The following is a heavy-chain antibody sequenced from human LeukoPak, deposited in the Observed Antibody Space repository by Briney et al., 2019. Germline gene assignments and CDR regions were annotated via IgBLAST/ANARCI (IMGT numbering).Heavy chain of an antibody. Sequence: GMSLRLSCAASGLTFRRYGMHWVRQAPGKGLEYVSAINSNGGSTYYANSVKGRFTISRDNSKNTLYLQMGSLGAEDMAVYYCASQMTTTLGAFHIWGQGTMVTVSS. D-gene: IGHD5-24*01. CDR1: GLTFRRYG. CDR2: INSNGGST. J-gene: IGHJ3*02. V-gene: IGHV3-64*01. CDR3: ASQMTTTLGAFHI.